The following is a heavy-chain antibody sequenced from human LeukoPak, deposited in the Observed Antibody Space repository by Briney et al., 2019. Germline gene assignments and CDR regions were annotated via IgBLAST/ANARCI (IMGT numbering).Heavy chain of an antibody. J-gene: IGHJ5*02. CDR2: VFSSGST. CDR3: ARLPWGAYSSFDP. Sequence: ATDTLSLTCTVSGGSISSSSYYWGWVRQPPGKGLEWIGSVFSSGSTHYNPSLKSPVTISVDTSKNQFSLKLSSVTAADTAVYYCARLPWGAYSSFDPWGQGTLVTVLS. V-gene: IGHV4-39*01. CDR1: GGSISSSSYY. D-gene: IGHD3-16*01.